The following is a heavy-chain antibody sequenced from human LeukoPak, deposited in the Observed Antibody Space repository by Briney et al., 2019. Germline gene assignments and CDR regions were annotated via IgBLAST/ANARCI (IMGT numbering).Heavy chain of an antibody. CDR3: ASLGLILTGYNYYYMDV. CDR2: INTNTGNP. J-gene: IGHJ6*03. D-gene: IGHD3-9*01. CDR1: GYTFTSYA. V-gene: IGHV7-4-1*02. Sequence: ASVKVSCKASGYTFTSYAMNWVRQAPGQGLGWMGWINTNTGNPTYAQGFTGRFVFSLDTSVSAAYLQISSLKAEDTAVYYCASLGLILTGYNYYYMDVWGKGTTVTVSS.